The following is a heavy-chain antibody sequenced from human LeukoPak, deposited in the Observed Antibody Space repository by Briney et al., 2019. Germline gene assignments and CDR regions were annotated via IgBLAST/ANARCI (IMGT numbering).Heavy chain of an antibody. CDR2: IYYSGST. J-gene: IGHJ5*02. Sequence: SETLSLTCTVSGRSISSYYWRWLPHPPGKALEGVGYIYYSGSTNYNPSLKSRVTISVDTSKNQFSLKLSSVTAADTAVYYCARGVGGTSFAWFDPWGQGTLVTVSS. D-gene: IGHD2-2*01. CDR3: ARGVGGTSFAWFDP. V-gene: IGHV4-59*08. CDR1: GRSISSYY.